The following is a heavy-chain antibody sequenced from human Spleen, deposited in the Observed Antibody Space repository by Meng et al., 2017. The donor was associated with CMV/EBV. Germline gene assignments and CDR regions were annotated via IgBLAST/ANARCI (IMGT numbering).Heavy chain of an antibody. CDR2: INANSGFT. D-gene: IGHD1-1*01. CDR1: VYTFSGYY. V-gene: IGHV1-2*02. Sequence: ASVKVSCKASVYTFSGYYMHWVRQAPGQGLEWMGWINANSGFTHSTQKFQGRVTITTDESTSTAYMEMSSLRSEDTAVYYCARGGFGSRNGYFQGMDVWGQGTTVTVSS. J-gene: IGHJ6*02. CDR3: ARGGFGSRNGYFQGMDV.